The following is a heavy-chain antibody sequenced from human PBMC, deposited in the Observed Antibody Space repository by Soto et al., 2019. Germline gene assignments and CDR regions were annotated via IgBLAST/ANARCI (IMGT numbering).Heavy chain of an antibody. CDR2: IYYSGST. CDR1: GGSISSGGYH. CDR3: ASEGNYYDSSGYYYFDY. J-gene: IGHJ4*02. V-gene: IGHV4-31*03. Sequence: QVQLQESGPGLVKPSQTLSLTCTVSGGSISSGGYHWSWIRQHPGKGLEWIGYIYYSGSTYYNPSLKSRVTISVDTSKNQFSLKLSSVTAADTAVYYCASEGNYYDSSGYYYFDYWGQGTLVTVSS. D-gene: IGHD3-22*01.